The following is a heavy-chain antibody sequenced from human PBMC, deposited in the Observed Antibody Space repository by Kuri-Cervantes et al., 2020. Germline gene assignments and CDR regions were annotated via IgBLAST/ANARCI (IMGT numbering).Heavy chain of an antibody. CDR2: ISYDGSSK. D-gene: IGHD3-9*01. CDR1: GFTFSLYG. CDR3: AKPRGYDILTGYYLMSFDY. Sequence: GESLKISCAASGFTFSLYGLHWVRQAPGKGLEWVAVISYDGSSKFYADSVKGRFTISRDNSKNTLYLQMNSLRAEDTAVYYCAKPRGYDILTGYYLMSFDYWGQGTLVTVSS. J-gene: IGHJ4*02. V-gene: IGHV3-30*18.